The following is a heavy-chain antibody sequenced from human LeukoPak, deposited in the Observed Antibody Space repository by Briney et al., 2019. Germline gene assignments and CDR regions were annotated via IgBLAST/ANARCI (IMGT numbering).Heavy chain of an antibody. CDR3: AKDRIVGATGPSFDH. CDR1: GFTFSSYA. J-gene: IGHJ4*02. D-gene: IGHD1-26*01. Sequence: GGSLRLSCAASGFTFSSYAMSWVRQAPGKGLEWVSAISGSGGSTYYADSVKGRFTISRDNSKNTLYLQMSSLRAEDTAVYYCAKDRIVGATGPSFDHWGQGTLVTVSS. V-gene: IGHV3-23*01. CDR2: ISGSGGST.